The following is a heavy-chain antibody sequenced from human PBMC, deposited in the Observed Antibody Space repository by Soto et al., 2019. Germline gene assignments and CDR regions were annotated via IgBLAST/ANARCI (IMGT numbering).Heavy chain of an antibody. V-gene: IGHV3-30-3*01. J-gene: IGHJ4*02. Sequence: QVQLVESGGGVVQPGRSLRLSCAASGFTFSSYAMHWVRQAPGKGLEWVAVISYDGSNKYYADSVKGRFTISRDNSKNTLYLQMNSLRAEDTAVYYCARDPLVGRLPLIPDYWGQGTLVTVSS. D-gene: IGHD1-26*01. CDR2: ISYDGSNK. CDR3: ARDPLVGRLPLIPDY. CDR1: GFTFSSYA.